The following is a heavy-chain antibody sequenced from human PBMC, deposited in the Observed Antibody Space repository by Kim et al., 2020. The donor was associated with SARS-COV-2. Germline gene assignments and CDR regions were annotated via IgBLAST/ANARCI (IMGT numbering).Heavy chain of an antibody. V-gene: IGHV4-59*01. CDR3: ARGRTFFGVVNYFDY. D-gene: IGHD3-3*01. J-gene: IGHJ4*02. CDR2: MYYSGST. Sequence: SETLSLTCTVSGGPISSYYWSWIWQPPGKGLEWIGYMYYSGSTNYNPSLKSRVTISVDTSKNQFSLKLSSVTAADTAVYYCARGRTFFGVVNYFDYWGQGTLVTVSS. CDR1: GGPISSYY.